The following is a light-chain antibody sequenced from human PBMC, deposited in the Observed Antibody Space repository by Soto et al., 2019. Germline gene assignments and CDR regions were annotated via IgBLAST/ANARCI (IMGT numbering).Light chain of an antibody. CDR3: QQYNTWPWT. J-gene: IGKJ1*01. CDR2: YAS. CDR1: QSVNSN. V-gene: IGKV3-15*01. Sequence: EIVMTQSPATLSVSPGERATLSCRASQSVNSNLAWYHQKRGQAPRLLIFYASTRAPGIPSGFSGSGSGTEFTLTISSLQSEDFAVYYCQQYNTWPWTFGQGTEVEIK.